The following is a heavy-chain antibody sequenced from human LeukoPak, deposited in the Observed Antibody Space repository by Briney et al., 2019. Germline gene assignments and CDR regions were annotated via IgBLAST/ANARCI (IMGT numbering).Heavy chain of an antibody. CDR1: GFTFSSYS. CDR3: ARALDIVVVQAAMDY. V-gene: IGHV3-48*01. D-gene: IGHD2-2*01. CDR2: ISSSSSTI. J-gene: IGHJ4*02. Sequence: PGGSLRLSCAASGFTFSSYSMNWVRQAPGKGLEWVSYISSSSSTIYYADSVKGRFTISRDNAKNSLYLQMNSLRAEDTAVYYCARALDIVVVQAAMDYWGQGTLVTVSS.